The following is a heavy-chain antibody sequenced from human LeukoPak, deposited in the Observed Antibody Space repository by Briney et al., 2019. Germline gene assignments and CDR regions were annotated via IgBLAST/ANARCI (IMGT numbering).Heavy chain of an antibody. V-gene: IGHV3-23*01. Sequence: GGSLRLSCAASGFTFSSYAMSWVRQAPGKGLEWVSAISGRGGSTYYAASVKGRFTISRDNSKNTLYLQMNSLRAEDTAVYYCAKDPYCSGGSCYGAEYFQHWGQGTLVTVSS. D-gene: IGHD2-15*01. CDR3: AKDPYCSGGSCYGAEYFQH. CDR2: ISGRGGST. CDR1: GFTFSSYA. J-gene: IGHJ1*01.